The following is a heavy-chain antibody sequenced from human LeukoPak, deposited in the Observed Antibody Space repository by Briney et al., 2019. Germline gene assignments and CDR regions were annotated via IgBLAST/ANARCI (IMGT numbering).Heavy chain of an antibody. J-gene: IGHJ4*02. CDR3: ARDTYYYGSGSHPIDY. CDR2: INHSGST. Sequence: PSETLSLTCAVYGGSFSGYYWSWIRQPPGKGLEWIGEINHSGSTNYNPSLKSRVTISVDTSKNQFSLKLSSVTAADTAVYYCARDTYYYGSGSHPIDYWGQGTLVTVSS. CDR1: GGSFSGYY. D-gene: IGHD3-10*01. V-gene: IGHV4-34*01.